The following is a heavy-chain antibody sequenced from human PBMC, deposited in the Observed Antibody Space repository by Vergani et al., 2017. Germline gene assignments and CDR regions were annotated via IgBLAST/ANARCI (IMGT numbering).Heavy chain of an antibody. V-gene: IGHV3-74*01. CDR3: ARDNPAGGYDSRTFDY. D-gene: IGHD3-22*01. J-gene: IGHJ4*02. CDR2: INSDGSST. Sequence: EVQLVESGGGLVQPGGSLRLSCAASGFTFSSYWMHWVRQAPGKGLVWVSCINSDGSSTSYADSVKGRFTISRDNAKNTLYLQMNSLRAEDTAVYYCARDNPAGGYDSRTFDYWGQGTLVTVSS. CDR1: GFTFSSYW.